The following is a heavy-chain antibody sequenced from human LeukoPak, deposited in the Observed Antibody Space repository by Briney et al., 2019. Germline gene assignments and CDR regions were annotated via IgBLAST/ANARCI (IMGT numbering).Heavy chain of an antibody. V-gene: IGHV3-30*02. CDR1: GFTFSSYG. J-gene: IGHJ3*02. CDR2: IRYDGSNK. Sequence: GGSLRLSCAASGFTFSSYGMHWVRQAPGKGLEWVAFIRYDGSNKYYADSVKGRFTISRDNSKNTLYLQMNSLRAEDTAVYYCAKDASSRSEEYSSGPDIWGQGTMVTVSS. D-gene: IGHD6-19*01. CDR3: AKDASSRSEEYSSGPDI.